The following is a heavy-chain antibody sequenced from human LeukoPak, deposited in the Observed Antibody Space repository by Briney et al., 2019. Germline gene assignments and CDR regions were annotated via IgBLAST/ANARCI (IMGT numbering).Heavy chain of an antibody. CDR1: GGSISSSNW. V-gene: IGHV4-4*02. D-gene: IGHD3-10*01. Sequence: SETLSLTCAVSGGSISSSNWWSWVRQPPGKGLEWIGEIYHSGSTNYNPSLKSRVTISVDKSKNQFSLKLSSVTAADTAVYYCAREAYYYGSGNLRYDYWGQGTLVTVSS. J-gene: IGHJ4*02. CDR3: AREAYYYGSGNLRYDY. CDR2: IYHSGST.